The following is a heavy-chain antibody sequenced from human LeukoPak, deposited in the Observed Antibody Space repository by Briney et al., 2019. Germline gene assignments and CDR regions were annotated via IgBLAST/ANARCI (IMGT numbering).Heavy chain of an antibody. CDR2: ISSSSSYI. V-gene: IGHV3-21*01. CDR3: ARELGSWYESDAFDI. J-gene: IGHJ3*02. D-gene: IGHD6-13*01. Sequence: PGGSLRLSCAASGFTFSSYAMSWVRQAPGKGLEWVLSISSSSSYIYYADSVKGRFTISRDNAKNSLYLQMNSLRAEDTAVYYCARELGSWYESDAFDIWGQGTMVTVSS. CDR1: GFTFSSYA.